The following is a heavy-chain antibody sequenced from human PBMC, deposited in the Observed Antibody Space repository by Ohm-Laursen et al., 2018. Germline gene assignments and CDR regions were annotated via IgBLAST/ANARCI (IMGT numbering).Heavy chain of an antibody. J-gene: IGHJ4*02. Sequence: RSLRLSCAAFGFTFSSYGMHWVRQAPGKGLEWVAVISYDGSNKYYADSVKGRFNISRDNSKNTLYLQMNSLRAEDTAVYYCAKEAPHYYDSSGYYYSTPFDYWGQGTLVTVSS. V-gene: IGHV3-30*18. CDR3: AKEAPHYYDSSGYYYSTPFDY. CDR2: ISYDGSNK. CDR1: GFTFSSYG. D-gene: IGHD3-22*01.